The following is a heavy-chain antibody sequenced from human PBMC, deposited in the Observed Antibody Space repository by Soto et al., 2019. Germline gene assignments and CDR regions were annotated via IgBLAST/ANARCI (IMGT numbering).Heavy chain of an antibody. CDR1: GGSISSGGYY. CDR2: IYSSGST. D-gene: IGHD3-22*01. V-gene: IGHV4-31*03. J-gene: IGHJ5*02. CDR3: AREWRSGYFAFRPLFDP. Sequence: QVQLQESGPGLVKPSQTLSLTCTVSGGSISSGGYYWSWIRQHPGKGLEWIGYIYSSGSTYYNPSLKSRATISGDTSKNQFSRKLCSVTAADTAVYYCAREWRSGYFAFRPLFDPWGQGALVTVSS.